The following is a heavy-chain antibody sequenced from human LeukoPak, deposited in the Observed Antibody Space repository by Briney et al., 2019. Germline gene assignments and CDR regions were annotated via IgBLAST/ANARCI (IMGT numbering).Heavy chain of an antibody. CDR2: IRAGGGST. CDR1: GFNFSSYG. Sequence: GGSLRLSCAASGFNFSSYGMSWVRQAPGKGLEWVPGIRAGGGSTYYADSVKGRFTISRDNSKHTLYLQMNSLRAEDTAVYYCAKDYGGYIVPYDYWGQGTLVTVSS. V-gene: IGHV3-23*01. D-gene: IGHD4-17*01. J-gene: IGHJ4*02. CDR3: AKDYGGYIVPYDY.